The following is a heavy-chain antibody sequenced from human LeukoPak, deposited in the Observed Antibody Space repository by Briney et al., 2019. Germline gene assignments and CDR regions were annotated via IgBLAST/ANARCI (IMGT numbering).Heavy chain of an antibody. J-gene: IGHJ4*02. D-gene: IGHD3-16*01. CDR1: GFIFEDYA. CDR3: AKDFSASRTVTSTNYFDY. V-gene: IGHV3-9*01. Sequence: SLRLSCAASGFIFEDYAMHWLRQAPGKGLEWVSGIRYNSGSIGYANSVRGRFTISRDNAKNSLYLQMNSLRAEDTALYYCAKDFSASRTVTSTNYFDYWGQGTLVTVSS. CDR2: IRYNSGSI.